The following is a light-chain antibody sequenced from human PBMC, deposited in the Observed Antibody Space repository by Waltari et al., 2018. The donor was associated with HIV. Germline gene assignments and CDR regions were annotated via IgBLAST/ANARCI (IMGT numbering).Light chain of an antibody. J-gene: IGLJ3*02. CDR3: GTWETSLSGGGL. CDR1: SSNIGNHY. V-gene: IGLV1-51*01. CDR2: DNN. Sequence: QSVLTQPPSVSAAPGPKVTIPCSGSSSNIGNHYVSWYQQLPGTAPKLLIRDNNKRPSGISDRFSGSKSGTSATLAITGLQTGDEADYYCGTWETSLSGGGLFGGGTKLTVL.